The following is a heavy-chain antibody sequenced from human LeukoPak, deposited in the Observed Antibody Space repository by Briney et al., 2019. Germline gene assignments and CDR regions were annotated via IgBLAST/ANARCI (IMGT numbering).Heavy chain of an antibody. Sequence: PGGSLRLSCAASGFTFSSYSMNWVRQAPGKGLEWVSSISSSSSYIYYADSVKGRLTISRDNAKNSLYLQMNSLRAEDTAVYYCARDVVVVPAAIQDYWGQGTLVTVSS. CDR3: ARDVVVVPAAIQDY. CDR2: ISSSSSYI. CDR1: GFTFSSYS. D-gene: IGHD2-2*02. J-gene: IGHJ4*02. V-gene: IGHV3-21*01.